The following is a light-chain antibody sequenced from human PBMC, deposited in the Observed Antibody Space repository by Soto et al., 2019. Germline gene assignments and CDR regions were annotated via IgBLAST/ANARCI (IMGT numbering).Light chain of an antibody. CDR3: QQYSIFALS. Sequence: EIVLTQSPGTLSSSPGERATLSCRASRNVSNYLAWYQQKPGQAPRLLIHGVSTRDTGIPDRFSGSGSGTDFTLTISRLEPEDFAVYYCQQYSIFALSFGGGTKVEIK. CDR2: GVS. J-gene: IGKJ4*01. CDR1: RNVSNY. V-gene: IGKV3-20*01.